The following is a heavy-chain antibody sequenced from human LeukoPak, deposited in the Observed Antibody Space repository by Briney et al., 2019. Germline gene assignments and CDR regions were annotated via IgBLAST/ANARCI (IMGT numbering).Heavy chain of an antibody. V-gene: IGHV4-39*01. CDR1: GGSVSSDTYY. J-gene: IGHJ4*02. CDR2: IYYSGST. CDR3: ARHAEGRRTYGPVYFFDY. Sequence: SETLSLTCTVSGGSVSSDTYYWGWIRQPPGKGLEWIGTIYYSGSTFYNASINSRVTLSVDTSKNQFSLKLSSVTAADTALYYCARHAEGRRTYGPVYFFDYWGQGTLVAVSS. D-gene: IGHD4-17*01.